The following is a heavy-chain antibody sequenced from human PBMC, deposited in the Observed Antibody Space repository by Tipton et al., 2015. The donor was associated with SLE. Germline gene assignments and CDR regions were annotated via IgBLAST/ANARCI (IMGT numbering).Heavy chain of an antibody. CDR1: GFTFSRSW. CDR3: TPQTTVTTFYD. J-gene: IGHJ4*02. CDR2: INEYGSEK. V-gene: IGHV3-7*01. Sequence: GSLRLSCAASGFTFSRSWMNWVRLAPGKGLEWVANINEYGSEKHYVDSLKERLTISRDNAKKSVYLQMNSLRAEDTAVYYCTPQTTVTTFYDWGQGTLVTVSS. D-gene: IGHD4-17*01.